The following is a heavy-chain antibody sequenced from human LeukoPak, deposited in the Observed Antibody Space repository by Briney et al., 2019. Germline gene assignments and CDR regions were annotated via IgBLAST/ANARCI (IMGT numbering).Heavy chain of an antibody. V-gene: IGHV4-34*01. CDR2: INHSGST. D-gene: IGHD3-10*01. J-gene: IGHJ4*02. CDR1: GGSFSGYY. CDR3: ARGRRKITMVRGVKPTYFDY. Sequence: PSETLSLTCAVYGGSFSGYYWSWIRQPPGKGLEWIGEINHSGSTNYNPSLKSRVTISVDTSKNQFSLKLSSVTAADTAVYYCARGRRKITMVRGVKPTYFDYWGQGTLVTVSS.